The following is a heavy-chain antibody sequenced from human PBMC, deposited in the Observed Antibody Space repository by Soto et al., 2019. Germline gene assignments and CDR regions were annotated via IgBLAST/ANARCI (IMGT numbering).Heavy chain of an antibody. CDR2: GRITVTGYSR. D-gene: IGHD1-26*01. CDR3: ARSMGTSYKR. CDR1: GCIFSDHY. V-gene: IGHV3-72*01. J-gene: IGHJ4*02. Sequence: GRSLRLSCVASGCIFSDHYMDWVRQAQVKGLAWVGRGRITVTGYSRAYAASVKSRSTSTRGDIKNQLFLQMNRLKTEDSVVYFCARSMGTSYKRRGQGT.